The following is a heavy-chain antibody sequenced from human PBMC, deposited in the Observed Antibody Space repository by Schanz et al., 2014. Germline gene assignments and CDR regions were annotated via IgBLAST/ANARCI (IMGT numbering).Heavy chain of an antibody. Sequence: VQLVQSGGGLVQPGGSLRLSCAASGFVFGDYYMTWIRQAPGKGLEWLSYISDSGTYTNYADSVKGRFTISRDNAKSSLYLQMNSLRVEDTAVYYCAASSGWHPSTDYWGQGTLXTVSS. V-gene: IGHV3-11*05. CDR1: GFVFGDYY. D-gene: IGHD6-19*01. CDR3: AASSGWHPSTDY. CDR2: ISDSGTYT. J-gene: IGHJ4*02.